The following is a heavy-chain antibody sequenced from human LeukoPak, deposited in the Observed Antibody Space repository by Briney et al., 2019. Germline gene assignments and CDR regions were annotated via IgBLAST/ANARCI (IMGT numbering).Heavy chain of an antibody. J-gene: IGHJ4*02. Sequence: ASVKVSCKASGYTFTNYDINWVRQATGQGLEWMGWMNPNSGNTGYAQKFQGRVTMTRNTSISTAYMELSGLRSEDTAVYYCARKRGYSYGPLLDYWGQGTLVTVSS. CDR1: GYTFTNYD. D-gene: IGHD5-18*01. CDR2: MNPNSGNT. CDR3: ARKRGYSYGPLLDY. V-gene: IGHV1-8*02.